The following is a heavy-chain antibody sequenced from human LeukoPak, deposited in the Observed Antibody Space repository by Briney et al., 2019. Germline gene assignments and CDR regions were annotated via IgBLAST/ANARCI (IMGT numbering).Heavy chain of an antibody. Sequence: GASVKVSCTASGYRFTSYGISWVRQAPGQGLEWMGWISFYSGNTNYAPQLQGRVTMTTDTSTSTAYMELRSLRSDDTAVYYCARDKPTSGYYFFDYWGQGTLATVSS. CDR1: GYRFTSYG. V-gene: IGHV1-18*01. CDR2: ISFYSGNT. CDR3: ARDKPTSGYYFFDY. D-gene: IGHD3-3*01. J-gene: IGHJ4*02.